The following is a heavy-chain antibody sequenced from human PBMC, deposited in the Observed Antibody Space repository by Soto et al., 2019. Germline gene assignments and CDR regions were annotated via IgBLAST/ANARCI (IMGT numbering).Heavy chain of an antibody. CDR1: GFSLSTSGVG. V-gene: IGHV2-5*02. D-gene: IGHD3-22*01. J-gene: IGHJ4*02. CDR3: AHLYDSSGYFGY. CDR2: IYWDDLK. Sequence: SGPTLVNPTQTLTLTCTFSGFSLSTSGVGVGWIRQPPGKAPEWLALIYWDDLKRYSPSLKSRLTITKDTSKNQVVLTMTKMDPLDTATYYCAHLYDSSGYFGYWGQGTLVTVS.